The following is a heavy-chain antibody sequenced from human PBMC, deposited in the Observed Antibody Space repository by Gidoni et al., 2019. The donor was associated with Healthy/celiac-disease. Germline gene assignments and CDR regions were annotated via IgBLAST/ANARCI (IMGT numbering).Heavy chain of an antibody. D-gene: IGHD2-15*01. CDR3: ARYCSGGSCHYYYYYGMDV. CDR2: IYYSGST. J-gene: IGHJ6*02. CDR1: GDSISSSSHH. V-gene: IGHV4-39*01. Sequence: QLQLPEARTGRVKPSEPLSSTCTLAGDSISSSSHHWGWNRQPPGNGLVWIVSIYYSGSTYYNPSLKSRVTISVDTSKNQFSLKLSSVTAADTAVYYCARYCSGGSCHYYYYYGMDVWGQGTTVTVSS.